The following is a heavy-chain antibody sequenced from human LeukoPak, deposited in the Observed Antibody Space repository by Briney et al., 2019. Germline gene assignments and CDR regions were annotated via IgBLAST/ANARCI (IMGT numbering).Heavy chain of an antibody. D-gene: IGHD2-2*01. CDR3: AEAGVVVPAAAGH. J-gene: IGHJ4*02. Sequence: TGGSLRLSCAASGFTFSSYAMSWVRQAPGKGLEWVSAISGSGGSTYYADSVKGRFPISRDNSKNTLYLQMNSLRAADTAVYYCAEAGVVVPAAAGHWGQGTLVTVFS. CDR1: GFTFSSYA. CDR2: ISGSGGST. V-gene: IGHV3-23*01.